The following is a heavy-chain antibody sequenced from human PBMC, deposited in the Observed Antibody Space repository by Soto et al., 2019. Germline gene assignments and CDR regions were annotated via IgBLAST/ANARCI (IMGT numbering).Heavy chain of an antibody. CDR2: INHSGTT. V-gene: IGHV4-34*01. CDR1: GGSFGGYY. Sequence: ETLSLACAVYGGSFGGYYWSWIRQPPGKGLEWIGEINHSGTTNYNPSLKSRVTISIDTTKNQFSLKLSSVTAADTAVYYCASLDFNLDEWLVPRYNWFDPWGQGTLVTVSS. J-gene: IGHJ5*02. D-gene: IGHD6-19*01. CDR3: ASLDFNLDEWLVPRYNWFDP.